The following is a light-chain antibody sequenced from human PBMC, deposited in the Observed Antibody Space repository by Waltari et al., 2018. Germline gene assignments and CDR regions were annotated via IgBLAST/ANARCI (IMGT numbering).Light chain of an antibody. CDR3: QTGGHGTWV. V-gene: IGLV4-69*01. Sequence: QLVLTQSPSASASLGATVQLTCPLSSGQTTNSIAGLQQEPEKGPRYLMKVNSDGSHNKGFEIPDRFSGSSSGAERYLTISSLQSEDEADYYCQTGGHGTWVFGGGTRLTVL. CDR2: VNSDGSH. CDR1: SGQTTNS. J-gene: IGLJ3*02.